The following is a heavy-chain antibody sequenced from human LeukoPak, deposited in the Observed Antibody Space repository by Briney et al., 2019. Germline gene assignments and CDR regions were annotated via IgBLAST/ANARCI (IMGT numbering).Heavy chain of an antibody. Sequence: ASVKVSCKASEYTFTDFYIHWQRQAPGQGLEWMGFINPSSGYTIYAQTFQGRVTMTRDTSISTVYMELSRLESDDTAVYYCARDRCGGGTCYYLLDFWAQGTLVTVSS. V-gene: IGHV1-2*02. CDR3: ARDRCGGGTCYYLLDF. D-gene: IGHD2-15*01. CDR2: INPSSGYT. CDR1: EYTFTDFY. J-gene: IGHJ4*02.